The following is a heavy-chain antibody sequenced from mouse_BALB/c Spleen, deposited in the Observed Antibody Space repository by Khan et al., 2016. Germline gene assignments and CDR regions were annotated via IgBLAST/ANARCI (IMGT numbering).Heavy chain of an antibody. CDR3: ASGSTARIDALDD. CDR2: ISTYDGDT. CDR1: GYTFPDYD. V-gene: IGHV1S137*01. D-gene: IGHD1-1*01. Sequence: VQLQESGAGLVRPGVSVKISCKGSGYTFPDYDMHWVKHSHAKSLEWIGIISTYDGDTNYNQKFKGKATMTVDQSSSTACMGLARLTSEDSSIYYCASGSTARIDALDDWSEGTSVTVPS. J-gene: IGHJ4*01.